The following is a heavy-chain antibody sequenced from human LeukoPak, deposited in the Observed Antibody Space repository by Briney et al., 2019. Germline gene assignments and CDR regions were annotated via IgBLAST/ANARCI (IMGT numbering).Heavy chain of an antibody. J-gene: IGHJ4*02. CDR3: VRDRGTYRPIDY. CDR1: GFTFSSNA. CDR2: ISNDGSIK. Sequence: GGSLRPSCAASGFTFSSNAMHWVRQAPGKGLEWVAVISNDGSIKYYTDSVKGRFTISRDNAQNSLYLQMNSLRAEDTAIYYCVRDRGTYRPIDYWGQGTLVTVSS. V-gene: IGHV3-30-3*01. D-gene: IGHD1-26*01.